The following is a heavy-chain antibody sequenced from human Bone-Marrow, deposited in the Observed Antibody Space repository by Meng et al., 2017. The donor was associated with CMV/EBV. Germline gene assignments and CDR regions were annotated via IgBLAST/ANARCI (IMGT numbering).Heavy chain of an antibody. D-gene: IGHD6-6*01. J-gene: IGHJ6*02. CDR2: ISSSSSTI. CDR3: ARDRYGSSAHYYYYYGMDV. CDR1: GFTFSSYS. V-gene: IGHV3-48*04. Sequence: GGSLRLSCAASGFTFSSYSMNWVRQAPGKGPEWVSYISSSSSTIYYADSVKGRFTISRDNAKNSLYLQMNSLRAEDTAVYYCARDRYGSSAHYYYYYGMDVWGQGTTVTVSS.